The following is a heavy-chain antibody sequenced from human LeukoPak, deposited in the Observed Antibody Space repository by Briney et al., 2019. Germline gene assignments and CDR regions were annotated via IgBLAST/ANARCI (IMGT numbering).Heavy chain of an antibody. D-gene: IGHD3-9*01. CDR2: INPNSGDT. V-gene: IGHV1-2*02. CDR3: ARERGDYDILTDYYEVNCFDP. J-gene: IGHJ5*02. CDR1: GYTFIGSY. Sequence: ASVKVSCKASGYTFIGSYMHWVRQAPGQGLEWMGWINPNSGDTNYAQKFQGRVTMTRDTSISTAYMELNRLRSDDTAVYYCARERGDYDILTDYYEVNCFDPWGQGTLVTVSS.